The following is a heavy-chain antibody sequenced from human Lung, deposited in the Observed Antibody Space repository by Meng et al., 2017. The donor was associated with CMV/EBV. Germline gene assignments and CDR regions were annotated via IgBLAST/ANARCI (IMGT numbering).Heavy chain of an antibody. CDR3: ARVEVGITSGDY. Sequence: HAQLGQAGGEVKNTGDSLKVSCKASGYTFTKYGITWVRQAPGQGLEWMGGINAYNGDTNYAQTLQGRVTMTTDTSTSTAYMELRSLRSDDTAVYYCARVEVGITSGDYWGQGTLVTVSS. D-gene: IGHD1-26*01. CDR2: INAYNGDT. V-gene: IGHV1-18*01. CDR1: GYTFTKYG. J-gene: IGHJ4*02.